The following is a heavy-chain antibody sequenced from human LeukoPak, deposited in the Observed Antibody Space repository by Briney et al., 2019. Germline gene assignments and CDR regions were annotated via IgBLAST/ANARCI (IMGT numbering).Heavy chain of an antibody. J-gene: IGHJ3*02. D-gene: IGHD5-12*01. Sequence: SVKVSCKASAYTFTGYYMHWVRQAPGQGLEWMGGIIPIFGTANYAQKFQGRVTITTDESTSTAYMELSSLRSEDTAVYYCARDQKKPNSGYLGRYDAFDIWGQGTMVTVSS. CDR2: IIPIFGTA. CDR1: AYTFTGYY. V-gene: IGHV1-69*05. CDR3: ARDQKKPNSGYLGRYDAFDI.